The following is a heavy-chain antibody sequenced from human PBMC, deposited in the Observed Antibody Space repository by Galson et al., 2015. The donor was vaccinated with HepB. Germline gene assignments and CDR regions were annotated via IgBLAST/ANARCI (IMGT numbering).Heavy chain of an antibody. CDR2: ISYDGSNK. CDR1: GFTFSSYG. J-gene: IGHJ4*02. CDR3: AKTLLPGIAAAGTAL. V-gene: IGHV3-30*18. D-gene: IGHD6-13*01. Sequence: SLRLSCAASGFTFSSYGMHWVRQAPGKGLEWVAVISYDGSNKYYADSVKGRFTISRDNSKNTLHLQMNSLRAEDTAVYYCAKTLLPGIAAAGTALWGQGTLVTVSS.